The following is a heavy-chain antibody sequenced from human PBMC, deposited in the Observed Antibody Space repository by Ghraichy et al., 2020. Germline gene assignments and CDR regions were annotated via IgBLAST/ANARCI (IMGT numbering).Heavy chain of an antibody. V-gene: IGHV3-15*05. CDR1: GITFSNVW. CDR2: IKTTGTT. Sequence: GGSLRLSCAAPGITFSNVWISWVRQAPGKGLEWVGRIKTTGTTDYAAPVKGRFTISRDDSKKILYLQMNSLKTEDTAAYYCTTYNQKDAFDVWGQGTVVTVSS. J-gene: IGHJ3*01. CDR3: TTYNQKDAFDV. D-gene: IGHD1-14*01.